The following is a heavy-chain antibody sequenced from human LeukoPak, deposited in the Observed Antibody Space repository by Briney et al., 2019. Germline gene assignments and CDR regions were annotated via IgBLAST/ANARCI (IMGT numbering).Heavy chain of an antibody. D-gene: IGHD6-6*01. CDR3: ARVKYSSSRYFDL. V-gene: IGHV4-30-2*01. Sequence: SETLSLTCTVSGGSISSGGVYYWSWIRQPPGKGLEWIGYIYHSGSTYYNPSLKSRVTISVDRSKNQFSLKLSSVTAADTAVYYCARVKYSSSRYFDLWGRGTLVTVSS. J-gene: IGHJ2*01. CDR1: GGSISSGGVYY. CDR2: IYHSGST.